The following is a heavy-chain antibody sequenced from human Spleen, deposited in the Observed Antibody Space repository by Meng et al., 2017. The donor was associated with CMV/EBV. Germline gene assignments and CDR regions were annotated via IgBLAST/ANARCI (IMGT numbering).Heavy chain of an antibody. J-gene: IGHJ3*02. Sequence: SVKVSCKASGGTFSSYAISWVRQAPGQGLEWMGGIIPILGIANYAQKFQGRVTITTDESTSTAYMELSSLRSEDTAVYYCARARGGSSTSSRGAFDIWGQGTMVTVSS. CDR1: GGTFSSYA. CDR2: IIPILGIA. CDR3: ARARGGSSTSSRGAFDI. V-gene: IGHV1-69*10. D-gene: IGHD2-2*01.